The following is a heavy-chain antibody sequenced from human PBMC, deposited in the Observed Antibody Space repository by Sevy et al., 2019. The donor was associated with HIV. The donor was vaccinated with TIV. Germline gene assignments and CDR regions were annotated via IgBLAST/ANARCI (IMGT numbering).Heavy chain of an antibody. CDR3: ASEKEQLVLWPYYGMDV. CDR2: ISNSSSYI. Sequence: GGSLRLSCAASGLRFSNYNMNWVRQAPGQGLEWVACISNSSSYIYYVDSVKGRFTISRDNAKNALYLQMNSLRAEDTAVYYCASEKEQLVLWPYYGMDVWGQGTTVTVSS. J-gene: IGHJ6*02. D-gene: IGHD6-13*01. CDR1: GLRFSNYN. V-gene: IGHV3-21*01.